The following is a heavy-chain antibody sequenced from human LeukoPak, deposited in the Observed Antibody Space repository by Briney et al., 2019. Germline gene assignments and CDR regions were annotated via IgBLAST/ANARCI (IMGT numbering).Heavy chain of an antibody. Sequence: SETLSLTCTVSGGSISSSSYYWGWIRQPPGKGLEWTGSIYYSGSTYYNPSLKSRVTISVDTSKNQFSLKLSSVTAADTAVYYCASLGIAVAGKDYWGQGTLVTVSS. V-gene: IGHV4-39*01. D-gene: IGHD6-19*01. CDR1: GGSISSSSYY. J-gene: IGHJ4*02. CDR2: IYYSGST. CDR3: ASLGIAVAGKDY.